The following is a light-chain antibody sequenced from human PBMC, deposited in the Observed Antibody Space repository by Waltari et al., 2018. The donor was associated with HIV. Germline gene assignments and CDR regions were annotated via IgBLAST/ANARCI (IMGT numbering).Light chain of an antibody. Sequence: DIQMTQSPSSVSASVGDRVTLTCRASQSIGRWLVWYQQTPGKAPKLLIYASSTLQPGVPSRFSGSGSGTSFALTITSLQPEDFATYYCQQASSLPLTFGGGTKVEIK. CDR1: QSIGRW. J-gene: IGKJ4*01. V-gene: IGKV1-12*01. CDR2: ASS. CDR3: QQASSLPLT.